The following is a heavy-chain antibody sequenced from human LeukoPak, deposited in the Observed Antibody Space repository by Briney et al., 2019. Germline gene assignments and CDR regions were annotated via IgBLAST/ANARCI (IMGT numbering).Heavy chain of an antibody. CDR3: ARVVVVPAAIGLNYYYGMDV. CDR2: IYYSGST. D-gene: IGHD2-2*02. J-gene: IGHJ6*02. Sequence: SETLFLTCTVSGGSISSSSYYWGWIRQPPGKGLEWIGSIYYSGSTYYNPSLKSRVTISVDTSKNQFSLKLSSVTAADTAVYYCARVVVVPAAIGLNYYYGMDVWGQGTTVTVSS. CDR1: GGSISSSSYY. V-gene: IGHV4-39*01.